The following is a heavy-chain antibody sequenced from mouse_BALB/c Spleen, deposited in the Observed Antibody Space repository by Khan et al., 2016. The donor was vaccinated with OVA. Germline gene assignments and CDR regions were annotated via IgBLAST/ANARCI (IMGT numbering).Heavy chain of an antibody. CDR2: IDPFSGGT. V-gene: IGHV1S135*01. Sequence: EVQLQESGPELMKPGASVRISCKASGYSFTNYYIHWVIQSHGKSLEWIGYIDPFSGGTTYNQKFKGKATLTVDKSSSTAYVHLSNLTSEDSAVYYCTRHGFVAWFTYWGQGTLVTVSA. CDR1: GYSFTNYY. CDR3: TRHGFVAWFTY. J-gene: IGHJ3*01. D-gene: IGHD2-2*01.